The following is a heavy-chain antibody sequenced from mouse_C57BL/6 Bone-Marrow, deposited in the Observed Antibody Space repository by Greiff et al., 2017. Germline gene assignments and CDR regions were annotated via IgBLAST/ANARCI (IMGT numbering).Heavy chain of an antibody. V-gene: IGHV1-64*01. Sequence: VKLMESGAELVKPGASVKLSCKASGYTFTSYWMHWVKQRPGQGLEWIGMIHPNSGSTNYNEKFKSKATLTVDKSSSTAYMQLSSLTSEDSAVYYCARITTVVASFDYWGQGTTLTVSS. CDR3: ARITTVVASFDY. D-gene: IGHD1-1*01. CDR2: IHPNSGST. CDR1: GYTFTSYW. J-gene: IGHJ2*01.